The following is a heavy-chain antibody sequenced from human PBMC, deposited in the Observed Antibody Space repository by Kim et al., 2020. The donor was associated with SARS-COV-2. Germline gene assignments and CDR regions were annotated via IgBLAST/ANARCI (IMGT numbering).Heavy chain of an antibody. D-gene: IGHD4-17*01. J-gene: IGHJ6*02. CDR3: ARDPLVTTVTTVYYYGMDV. V-gene: IGHV3-11*06. Sequence: GRFTISRDNAKNSLYRQMTSLRAEDTAVYYCARDPLVTTVTTVYYYGMDVWGQGTTVTVSS.